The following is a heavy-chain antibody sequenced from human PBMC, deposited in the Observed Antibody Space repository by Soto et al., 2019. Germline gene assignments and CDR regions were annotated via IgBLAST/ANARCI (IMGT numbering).Heavy chain of an antibody. V-gene: IGHV4-30-4*01. D-gene: IGHD6-25*01. CDR2: IYYSGNT. Sequence: SETLSLTCTVSGCSITSGDYYWSWIRQPPGKGLEWIGFIYYSGNTYYNPSLKSRVTISIDTSKNQFSLHLSSVTAADTAMYYCAGEPKGGPAAGAFEIWGQGTMVTVSS. CDR1: GCSITSGDYY. CDR3: AGEPKGGPAAGAFEI. J-gene: IGHJ3*02.